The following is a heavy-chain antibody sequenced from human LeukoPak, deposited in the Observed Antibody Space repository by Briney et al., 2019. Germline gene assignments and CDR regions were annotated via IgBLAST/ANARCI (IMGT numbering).Heavy chain of an antibody. CDR2: IKQDGSEK. Sequence: GGSLRLSCAASAFSFSNYNMNWVRQAPGKGLEWVANIKQDGSEKYYVDSVKGRFTISRDNAKNSLYLQMNSLRAEDTAVYYCAKDRWGYSYGGDWGQGTLVTVSS. V-gene: IGHV3-7*01. J-gene: IGHJ4*02. D-gene: IGHD5-18*01. CDR1: AFSFSNYN. CDR3: AKDRWGYSYGGD.